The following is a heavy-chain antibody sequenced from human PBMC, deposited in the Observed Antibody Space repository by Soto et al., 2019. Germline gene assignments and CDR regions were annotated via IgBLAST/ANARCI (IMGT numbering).Heavy chain of an antibody. V-gene: IGHV3-30-3*01. D-gene: IGHD4-17*01. CDR3: AREPPFSRLPYDYGDYTLGPSHYGMDV. Sequence: PGGTLRLSCAASGFTFSSYAMHWVRQAPGKGLERVAVISYDGSNKYYADSVKGRFTISRDNSKNTLYLQMNSLRAEDTAVYYCAREPPFSRLPYDYGDYTLGPSHYGMDVWGQGTTVTVSS. J-gene: IGHJ6*02. CDR1: GFTFSSYA. CDR2: ISYDGSNK.